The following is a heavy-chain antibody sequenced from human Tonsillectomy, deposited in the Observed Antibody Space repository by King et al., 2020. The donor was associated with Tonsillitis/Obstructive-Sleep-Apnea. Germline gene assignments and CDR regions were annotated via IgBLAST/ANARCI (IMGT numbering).Heavy chain of an antibody. J-gene: IGHJ4*02. Sequence: QLQESGPGLVKPSETLSLTCTVSGGSISSYYWSWIRQPPGKGREWIGYIYYSGSTNYNPSLKSRVTISVDTSKNQFSLKLSSVTAADTAVYYCAREGDCSSTSCYVGGFFDYWGQGTLVTVSS. CDR2: IYYSGST. CDR1: GGSISSYY. D-gene: IGHD2-2*01. V-gene: IGHV4-59*01. CDR3: AREGDCSSTSCYVGGFFDY.